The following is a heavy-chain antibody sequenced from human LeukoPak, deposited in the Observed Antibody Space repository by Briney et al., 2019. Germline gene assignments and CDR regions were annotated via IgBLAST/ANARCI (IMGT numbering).Heavy chain of an antibody. V-gene: IGHV1-18*01. CDR3: ARVSADLPDYQKNWFDP. J-gene: IGHJ5*02. Sequence: ASVKVSCKASGYTFTNYGISWVRQAPGQGLEWMGWISAYNGNTNYAQKLQGRVTMTTDTSTSTAYMELRSLRSDDTAVYYCARVSADLPDYQKNWFDPWGQGTLVTVSS. D-gene: IGHD4-11*01. CDR1: GYTFTNYG. CDR2: ISAYNGNT.